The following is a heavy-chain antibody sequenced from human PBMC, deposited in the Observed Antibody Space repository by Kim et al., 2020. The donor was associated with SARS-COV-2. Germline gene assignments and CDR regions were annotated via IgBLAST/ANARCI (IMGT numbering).Heavy chain of an antibody. D-gene: IGHD2-2*01. CDR1: GFTFSSYA. CDR3: AKLSLYCSSTSCFDY. V-gene: IGHV3-23*01. CDR2: ISGSGGST. J-gene: IGHJ4*02. Sequence: GGSLRLSCAASGFTFSSYAMSWVRQAPGKGLEWVSAISGSGGSTYYADSVKGRFTISRDNSKNTLYLQMNSLRAEDTAVYYCAKLSLYCSSTSCFDYWGQGTLVTVSS.